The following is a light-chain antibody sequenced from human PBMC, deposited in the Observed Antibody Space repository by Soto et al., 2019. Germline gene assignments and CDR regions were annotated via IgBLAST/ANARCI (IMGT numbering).Light chain of an antibody. CDR2: GAS. CDR1: QSVSRSY. CDR3: QQYGSSPTWT. Sequence: EIALTQSPGTLSLSPGERATLSSRASQSVSRSYLAWYQQKPGQAPRLLIFGASTRATGIPDRFSGSGSGTDFTLTINRLEPEDFAVYYCQQYGSSPTWTFGQGTKVDIK. V-gene: IGKV3-20*01. J-gene: IGKJ1*01.